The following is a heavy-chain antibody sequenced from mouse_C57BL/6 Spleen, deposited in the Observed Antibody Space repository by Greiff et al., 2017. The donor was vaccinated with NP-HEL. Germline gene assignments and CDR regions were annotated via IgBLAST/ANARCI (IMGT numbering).Heavy chain of an antibody. CDR1: GFTFSDYG. CDR3: ARGDRTDFDY. D-gene: IGHD3-3*01. Sequence: EVKLQESGGGLVKPGGSLKLSCAASGFTFSDYGMHWVRQAPEKGLEWVAYISSGSSTIYYADTVKGRFTISRDNAKNTLFLQMTSLRSEDTAMYYCARGDRTDFDYWGQGTTLTVAS. J-gene: IGHJ2*01. CDR2: ISSGSSTI. V-gene: IGHV5-17*01.